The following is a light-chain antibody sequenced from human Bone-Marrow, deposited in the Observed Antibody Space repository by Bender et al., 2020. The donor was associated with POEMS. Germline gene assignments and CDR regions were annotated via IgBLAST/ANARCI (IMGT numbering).Light chain of an antibody. J-gene: IGLJ2*01. V-gene: IGLV2-11*01. Sequence: QSALTQPRSVSGSPGQSVTLSCIGTTKYVSWYQQHPGKAPKLMIYDVNNRPSGVPDRFSGSKSGSTASLTISGLQAEDEARYYCSSYTDTNSLLFGGGTSLTVL. CDR1: TKY. CDR3: SSYTDTNSLL. CDR2: DVN.